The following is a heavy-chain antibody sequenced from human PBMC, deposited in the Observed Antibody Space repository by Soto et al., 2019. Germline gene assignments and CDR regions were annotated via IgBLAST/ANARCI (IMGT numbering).Heavy chain of an antibody. Sequence: GGSLRLPFAASGVTFTSYGRTWVRQAPGKGLEWVSSISASGGSTYYADSVKGRFTISRDNPKNTLYLQMNSLRAEDTAVYFCAKRYGYHSDAFHIWGQGTMVTVSS. CDR3: AKRYGYHSDAFHI. V-gene: IGHV3-23*01. D-gene: IGHD5-18*01. J-gene: IGHJ3*02. CDR1: GVTFTSYG. CDR2: ISASGGST.